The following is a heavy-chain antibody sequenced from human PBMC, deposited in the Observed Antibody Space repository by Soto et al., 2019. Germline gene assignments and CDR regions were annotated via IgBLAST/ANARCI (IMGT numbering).Heavy chain of an antibody. CDR2: INGDGSSL. V-gene: IGHV3-74*01. Sequence: GGSLRLSCAASGFTFSSYWMHWVRQAPGKGLVWVSRINGDGSSLYYADSVKGRLTISRDSAKNTLYLQINSLRDEDTGVYYCARGATGYGNFDYWGQGTLVTVSS. CDR3: ARGATGYGNFDY. CDR1: GFTFSSYW. J-gene: IGHJ4*02. D-gene: IGHD5-12*01.